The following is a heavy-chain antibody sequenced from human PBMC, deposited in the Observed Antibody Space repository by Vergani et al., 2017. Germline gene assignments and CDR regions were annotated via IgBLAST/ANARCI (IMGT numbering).Heavy chain of an antibody. CDR3: ARETYYDFWSGRRSSYYYYMDV. V-gene: IGHV1-3*01. J-gene: IGHJ6*03. CDR1: GYTFTSYA. Sequence: QVQLVQSGAEVKKPGASVKVSCKASGYTFTSYAMHWVRQAPGQRLEWMGWINAGNGNTKYSQKFQGRVTITRDTFASTAYMGLSSLRSEDTAVYYCARETYYDFWSGRRSSYYYYMDVWGKGTTVTVSS. D-gene: IGHD3-3*01. CDR2: INAGNGNT.